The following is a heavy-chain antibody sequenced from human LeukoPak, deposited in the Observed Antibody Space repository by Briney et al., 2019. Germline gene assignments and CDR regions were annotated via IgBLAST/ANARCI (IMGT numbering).Heavy chain of an antibody. CDR1: GVSFSGYY. D-gene: IGHD2-15*01. CDR2: INHSGST. J-gene: IGHJ2*01. V-gene: IGHV4-34*01. Sequence: SETLSLTCAVYGVSFSGYYWSWIRQPPGKGLEWIGEINHSGSTNYNSSLKSRVTISVDTSKNQFSLKLSSVTAADTAVYYCARAYRHCSGGSCRPYWYFDLWGRGTLVTVSS. CDR3: ARAYRHCSGGSCRPYWYFDL.